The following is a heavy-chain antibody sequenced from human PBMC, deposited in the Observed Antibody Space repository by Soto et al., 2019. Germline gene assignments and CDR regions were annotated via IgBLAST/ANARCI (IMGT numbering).Heavy chain of an antibody. D-gene: IGHD3-10*01. V-gene: IGHV1-18*01. CDR3: ARSLLWSVFDY. J-gene: IGHJ4*02. CDR2: ISAYNGNT. CDR1: GYTFTSYG. Sequence: QVQLVQSGAEVKKPGASVKVSCKASGYTFTSYGISWVRQAPGQGLEWMGWISAYNGNTNYAQKLEGRVTMTTDTTTSTAKMELTSLRSDDTAVYSCARSLLWSVFDYWGQGTLVTVSS.